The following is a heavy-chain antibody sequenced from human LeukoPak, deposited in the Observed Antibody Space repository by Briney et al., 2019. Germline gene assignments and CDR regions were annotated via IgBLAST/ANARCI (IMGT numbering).Heavy chain of an antibody. V-gene: IGHV3-7*01. CDR3: ARDDYYDSSGRGGCPDY. D-gene: IGHD3-22*01. CDR1: GFTFSSYW. J-gene: IGHJ4*02. Sequence: PGGSLRLSCAASGFTFSSYWMSWVRQAPGKGLEWVAHIKQDGSEKYYVDSVKGRFTISRDNAKNSLYLQMNSLRAEDTAVYYCARDDYYDSSGRGGCPDYWGQGTLVTVSS. CDR2: IKQDGSEK.